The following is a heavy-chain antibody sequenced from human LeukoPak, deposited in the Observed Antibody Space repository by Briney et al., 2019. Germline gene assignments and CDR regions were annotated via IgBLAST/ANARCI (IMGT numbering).Heavy chain of an antibody. CDR1: GFTFSSYS. V-gene: IGHV3-23*01. CDR3: AKDPEYSSGWYLDY. CDR2: ISGSGGTT. Sequence: GGSLRLSCAASGFTFSSYSMNWVRQAPGKGLEWVSAISGSGGTTYYADSVKGRFTISRDNSKNTLYLQMSSLRAEDSAVYYCAKDPEYSSGWYLDYWGQGTLVTVSS. J-gene: IGHJ4*02. D-gene: IGHD6-19*01.